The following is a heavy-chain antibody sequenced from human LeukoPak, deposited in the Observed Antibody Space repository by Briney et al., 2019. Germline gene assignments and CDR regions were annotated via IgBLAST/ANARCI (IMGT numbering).Heavy chain of an antibody. CDR3: ASRCYYAPYYFDY. CDR2: IYYSGST. V-gene: IGHV4-30-4*02. J-gene: IGHJ4*02. D-gene: IGHD3-10*01. CDR1: GGSISSGDYY. Sequence: RTSETLSLTCTVSGGSISSGDYYWRWIRHPPGKRLERIGHIYYSGSTYYNPSLRGLITISLDTSKNQLNLKLSSLTAADTAVYFCASRCYYAPYYFDYWGQGTLVTVSS.